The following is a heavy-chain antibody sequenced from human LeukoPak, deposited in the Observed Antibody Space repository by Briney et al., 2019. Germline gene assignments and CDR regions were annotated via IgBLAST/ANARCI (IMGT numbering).Heavy chain of an antibody. CDR2: INPNSGGT. J-gene: IGHJ4*02. V-gene: IGHV1-2*02. CDR1: GYTFTGYY. D-gene: IGHD3-10*01. CDR3: ARDNEYGSGSKRFDY. Sequence: GASVKVSCKASGYTFTGYYMHWVRQAPGQGLEWMGWINPNSGGTNYAQKFQGRVTMTRDTSIRTAYMELSRLRSDDTAVYYCARDNEYGSGSKRFDYWGQGTLVTVSS.